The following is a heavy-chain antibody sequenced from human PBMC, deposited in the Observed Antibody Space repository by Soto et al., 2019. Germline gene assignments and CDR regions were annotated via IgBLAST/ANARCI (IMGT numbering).Heavy chain of an antibody. V-gene: IGHV1-8*01. CDR2: MNPNSGNT. J-gene: IGHJ5*02. D-gene: IGHD6-6*01. CDR1: GYTFSSYD. Sequence: QVQLVQSGAEVKKPGASVKVSCKASGYTFSSYDINWVRQAPGQGLEWMGWMNPNSGNTGYAQKFQGRVTMTKNTPRSTAYMVLSSRRSEETAVYYCARSSFDPWGQGTLVTVSS. CDR3: ARSSFDP.